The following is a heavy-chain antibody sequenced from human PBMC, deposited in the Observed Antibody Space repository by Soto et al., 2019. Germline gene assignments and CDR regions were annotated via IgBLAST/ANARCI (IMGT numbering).Heavy chain of an antibody. CDR3: AKDLEVFIVNYHFYGMDV. CDR2: IAYDGSNK. J-gene: IGHJ6*02. D-gene: IGHD2-15*01. Sequence: QVPLVESGGGVVQPGRSLRLSCAASGFTFSSHGMHWARQAPGKGLEWVAVIAYDGSNKYYADSVKGRFTISRDNSKNTLYLQMNSLRAEDTAVYYCAKDLEVFIVNYHFYGMDVWGQGTTVTVSS. CDR1: GFTFSSHG. V-gene: IGHV3-30*18.